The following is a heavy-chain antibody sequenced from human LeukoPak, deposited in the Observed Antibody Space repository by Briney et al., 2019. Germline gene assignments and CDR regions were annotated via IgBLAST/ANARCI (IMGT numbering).Heavy chain of an antibody. V-gene: IGHV1-46*01. D-gene: IGHD6-25*01. Sequence: ASVKVSCKASGDTFTHYIINWVRQAPGQGPEWMGIINPRGGSTDYAQKFQGRITMTSDTSTSTVYMELNSLRSDDTAVYFCARVGSAAATADYWGQGTLVTVSS. CDR1: GDTFTHYI. CDR3: ARVGSAAATADY. J-gene: IGHJ4*02. CDR2: INPRGGST.